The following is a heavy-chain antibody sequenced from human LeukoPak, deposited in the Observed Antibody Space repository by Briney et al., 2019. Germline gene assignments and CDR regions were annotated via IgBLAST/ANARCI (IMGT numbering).Heavy chain of an antibody. D-gene: IGHD6-13*01. CDR2: FDPEDGET. V-gene: IGHV1-24*01. Sequence: ASVKVSCKVSGYTLTELSMHWVRQAPGKGLEWMGGFDPEDGETIYAQKFQGRVTMTEDTSTDTAYMELSSLRSEDTAVYYCATAPPPYSSSWYYFDYWGQGTLVTVSS. J-gene: IGHJ4*02. CDR3: ATAPPPYSSSWYYFDY. CDR1: GYTLTELS.